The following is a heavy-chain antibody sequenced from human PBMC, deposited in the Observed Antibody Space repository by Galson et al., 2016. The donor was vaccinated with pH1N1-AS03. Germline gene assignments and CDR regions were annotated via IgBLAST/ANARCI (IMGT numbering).Heavy chain of an antibody. Sequence: SLRLSCAASGFTFSSYGMHWVRQAPGKGLEWLSFLPYDGSNKFYADSVKGRFTISRDNSKNTLYLQMNSLRAEDTAVYYCAKDKDPYYGPDYWGQGTLVTVSS. CDR1: GFTFSSYG. CDR3: AKDKDPYYGPDY. D-gene: IGHD1-26*01. J-gene: IGHJ4*02. CDR2: LPYDGSNK. V-gene: IGHV3-30*02.